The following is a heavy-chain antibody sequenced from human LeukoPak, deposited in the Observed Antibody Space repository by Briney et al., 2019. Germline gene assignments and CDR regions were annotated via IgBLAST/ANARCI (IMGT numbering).Heavy chain of an antibody. CDR2: IYYSGST. V-gene: IGHV4-59*01. CDR3: ARGPVYSSGWYNWFDP. D-gene: IGHD6-19*01. J-gene: IGHJ5*02. Sequence: SETLSLTCTVSGGSISSYYWSWIRQPPGKGLEWIGYIYYSGSTNYNPSLKSRVTISVDTSKNQFSLKLSSVTAADTAVYYCARGPVYSSGWYNWFDPWGPGTLVTVSS. CDR1: GGSISSYY.